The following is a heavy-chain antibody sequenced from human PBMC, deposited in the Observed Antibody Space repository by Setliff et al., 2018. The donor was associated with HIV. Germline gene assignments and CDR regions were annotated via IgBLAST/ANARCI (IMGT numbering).Heavy chain of an antibody. CDR1: RFSFSTSW. J-gene: IGHJ4*02. V-gene: IGHV3-15*01. CDR2: IKSKTDGGTT. CDR3: TTVGGYDYTFDY. Sequence: GGSLRLSCAASRFSFSTSWMTWVRQAPGKGLEWVGRIKSKTDGGTTDYAAPVKGRFTISRDDSKNTLYLQMNSLKTEDTALYYCTTVGGYDYTFDYWGQGTLVTVSS. D-gene: IGHD4-4*01.